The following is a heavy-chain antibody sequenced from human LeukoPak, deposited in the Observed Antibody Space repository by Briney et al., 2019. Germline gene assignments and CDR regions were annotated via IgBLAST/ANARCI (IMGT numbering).Heavy chain of an antibody. D-gene: IGHD3-3*01. V-gene: IGHV3-30*02. CDR2: IRNDGSNK. CDR3: VKDPTFGVFTHVDY. CDR1: GFTFSSYG. J-gene: IGHJ4*02. Sequence: GGSLRLSCAASGFTFSSYGMHWVRQAPGKGLEWVAFIRNDGSNKYYADSVKGRFSISRDNSKNTLYLQMNRLRAEETAVYYCVKDPTFGVFTHVDYWGQGTLVTVSS.